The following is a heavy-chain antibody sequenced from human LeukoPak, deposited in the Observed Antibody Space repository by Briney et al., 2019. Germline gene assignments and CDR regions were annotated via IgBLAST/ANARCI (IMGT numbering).Heavy chain of an antibody. CDR2: MNPNSGNT. CDR3: ARVVGGYSYVAQPRFDY. CDR1: GGTFSSYA. Sequence: GASVKVSCKASGGTFSSYAINWVRQATGQGLEWMGWMNPNSGNTGYAQKFQGRVTMTRNTSISTAYMELSSLRSEDTAVYYCARVVGGYSYVAQPRFDYWGQGTLVTVSS. J-gene: IGHJ4*02. D-gene: IGHD5-18*01. V-gene: IGHV1-8*02.